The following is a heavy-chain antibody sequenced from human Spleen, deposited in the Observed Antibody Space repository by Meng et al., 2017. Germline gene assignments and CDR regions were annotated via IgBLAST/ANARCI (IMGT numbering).Heavy chain of an antibody. CDR2: IYHSGSI. CDR1: GDSINSNNW. J-gene: IGHJ4*02. D-gene: IGHD6-19*01. CDR3: VRGRRGGTGWYWGLVY. V-gene: IGHV4-4*02. Sequence: QVQLQESGPGLVRPSGTLSLTCDVSGDSINSNNWWSCVRQSPGRGLEWIGKIYHSGSINYNSSLSSRVTMSVDTSRNQFSLKLNSVTAADTAVYYCVRGRRGGTGWYWGLVYWGQGTLVTVSS.